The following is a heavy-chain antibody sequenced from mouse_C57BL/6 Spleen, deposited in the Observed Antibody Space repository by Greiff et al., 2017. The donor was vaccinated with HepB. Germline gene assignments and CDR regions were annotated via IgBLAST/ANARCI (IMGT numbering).Heavy chain of an antibody. CDR2: ISSGSSTI. CDR3: ARGIYDGYYFDY. J-gene: IGHJ2*01. Sequence: EVMLVESGAGLVKPGGSLKLSCAASGFTFSDYGMHWVRQAPEKGLEWVAYISSGSSTIDYADTVKGRFTISRDNATNTVYLQMSSLRSEDTAVYYCARGIYDGYYFDYWGQGTTLTVSS. V-gene: IGHV5-17*01. CDR1: GFTFSDYG. D-gene: IGHD2-3*01.